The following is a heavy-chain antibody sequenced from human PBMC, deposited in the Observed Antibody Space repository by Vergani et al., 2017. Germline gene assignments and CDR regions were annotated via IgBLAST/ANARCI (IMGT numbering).Heavy chain of an antibody. Sequence: QVHLPESGPGLVKPSQTLSLTCTVSGGSISSGYYWSWIRQHPGKGLKWIGYIYYSGSTYYNPSLKSRVTISVYTSKNQFSLTLSSVTAADTAVYYCARDRDNSLDYWGQGTLVTVSS. V-gene: IGHV4-31*03. CDR3: ARDRDNSLDY. J-gene: IGHJ4*02. D-gene: IGHD1-1*01. CDR2: IYYSGST. CDR1: GGSISSGYY.